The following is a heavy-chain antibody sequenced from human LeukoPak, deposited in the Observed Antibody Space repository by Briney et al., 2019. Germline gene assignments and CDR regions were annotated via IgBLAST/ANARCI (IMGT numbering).Heavy chain of an antibody. V-gene: IGHV3-30*02. CDR1: GFTFSSYG. Sequence: TGGSLRLSCAASGFTFSSYGMHWVRQAPGKGLEWVAFIRYDGSNKYYADSVKGRFTISRDNSKNTLYLQMNSLRAEDTAVYYCAKDNAGLEITMIVGLGGYFDYWGQGTLVTVSS. CDR3: AKDNAGLEITMIVGLGGYFDY. D-gene: IGHD3-22*01. CDR2: IRYDGSNK. J-gene: IGHJ4*02.